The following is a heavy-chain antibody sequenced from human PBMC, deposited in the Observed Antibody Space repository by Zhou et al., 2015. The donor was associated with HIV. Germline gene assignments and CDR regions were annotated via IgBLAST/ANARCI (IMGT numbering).Heavy chain of an antibody. J-gene: IGHJ3*02. V-gene: IGHV1-69*01. Sequence: QVQLVQSGAEVKKPGSSVKVSCKASGGTFSSYAISWVRQAPGQGLEWMGGIIPIFGTANYAQKFQGRVTITADESTSTAYMELSSLRSEDTAVYYCARVVGPEGITMVQGVTVSAFVYLGPRD. D-gene: IGHD3-10*01. CDR3: ARVVGPEGITMVQGVTVSAFVY. CDR1: GGTFSSYA. CDR2: IIPIFGTA.